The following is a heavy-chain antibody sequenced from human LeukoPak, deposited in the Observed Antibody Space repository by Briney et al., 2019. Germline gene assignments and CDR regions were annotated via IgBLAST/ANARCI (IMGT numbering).Heavy chain of an antibody. CDR3: AREHYSGSLWGY. V-gene: IGHV1-2*02. CDR1: GYTFTGYY. J-gene: IGHJ4*02. CDR2: INPNSGGT. D-gene: IGHD1-26*01. Sequence: GASVKVSCKASGYTFTGYYMHWVRQAPGQGLEWMGWINPNSGGTNYAQKFQGKVTMTRDTSISTAYMELSRLRSDDTAVYYCAREHYSGSLWGYWGQGTLVTVSS.